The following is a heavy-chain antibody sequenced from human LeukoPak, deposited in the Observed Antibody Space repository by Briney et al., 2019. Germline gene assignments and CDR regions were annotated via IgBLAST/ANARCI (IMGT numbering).Heavy chain of an antibody. CDR3: ARGGKKITMVRGDHAFDI. CDR2: INHSGST. CDR1: GGSFSGYY. J-gene: IGHJ3*02. D-gene: IGHD3-10*01. Sequence: SETLSLTCAVYGGSFSGYYWSWIRQPPGKGLEWIGGINHSGSTNYNPSLKSRVTISVDTSKNQFSLKLSSVTAADTAVYYRARGGKKITMVRGDHAFDIWGQGTMVTVSS. V-gene: IGHV4-34*01.